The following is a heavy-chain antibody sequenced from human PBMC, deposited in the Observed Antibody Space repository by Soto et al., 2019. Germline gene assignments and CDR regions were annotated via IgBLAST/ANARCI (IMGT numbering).Heavy chain of an antibody. J-gene: IGHJ4*02. CDR2: ISGSGAST. Sequence: EVQLLQSGGGSAQPGGSLRLSCVGSGFSFSNYAMGWVRQAPGRGLQWVSSISGSGASTFYVDSVKGRFTISRDNSKNTLSLQMSGLRAADTAVYYCAKGVVSGGACSSALDFWGQRFLVTVSS. CDR1: GFSFSNYA. D-gene: IGHD2-21*02. CDR3: AKGVVSGGACSSALDF. V-gene: IGHV3-23*01.